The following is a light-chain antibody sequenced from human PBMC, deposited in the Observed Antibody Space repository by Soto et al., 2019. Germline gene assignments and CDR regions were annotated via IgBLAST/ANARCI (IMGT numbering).Light chain of an antibody. CDR3: HQTYSGRS. J-gene: IGKJ1*01. Sequence: IQLTQSPSSLSASVGDRVTITFRASQGISAYLNWYQQKPGKAPQLLIFAASTLQHGVPSRFSGRGSGTDFTLAISNLHPEDFATYYCHQTYSGRSFGPGTKVDIK. V-gene: IGKV1-39*01. CDR1: QGISAY. CDR2: AAS.